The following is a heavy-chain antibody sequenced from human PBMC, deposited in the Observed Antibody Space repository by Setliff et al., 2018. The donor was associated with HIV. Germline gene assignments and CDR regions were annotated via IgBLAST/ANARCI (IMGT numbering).Heavy chain of an antibody. Sequence: PSETLSLTCTVSGGSISSYYWSWIRQPPGKGLEWIGYIYYSGSTNYNPSLKSRVTISVDTSKNQFSLKLSPVTAADTAVYYCASLDGSESPYIYYYYMDVWGEGTAVTVSS. V-gene: IGHV4-59*08. D-gene: IGHD3-10*01. CDR2: IYYSGST. CDR3: ASLDGSESPYIYYYYMDV. J-gene: IGHJ6*03. CDR1: GGSISSYY.